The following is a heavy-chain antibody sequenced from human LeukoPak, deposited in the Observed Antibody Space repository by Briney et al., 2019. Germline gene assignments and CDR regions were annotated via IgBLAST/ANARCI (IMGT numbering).Heavy chain of an antibody. CDR1: GFTFSTYW. CDR2: IKEDGSDK. V-gene: IGHV3-7*01. D-gene: IGHD5-24*01. Sequence: GGSLRLSCEASGFTFSTYWMSWVRQAPGKGLEWVANIKEDGSDKNYVDSVRGRFTISRDNAKNSLYLQMDSLRVEDTAVYYCARDGWRAINYWGQGTLVTVS. CDR3: ARDGWRAINY. J-gene: IGHJ4*02.